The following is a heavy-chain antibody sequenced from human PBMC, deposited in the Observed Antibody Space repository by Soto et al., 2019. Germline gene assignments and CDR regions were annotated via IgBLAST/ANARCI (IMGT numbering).Heavy chain of an antibody. V-gene: IGHV4-59*01. CDR1: GGSISSSY. D-gene: IGHD1-26*01. Sequence: PSETLSLTCTVSGGSISSSYWSWIRQPPGKGLEWLAYIYDDGSANYNPSLKSRATISLDMSKNQFSLKLTSVTAADTAVYYCARQRPTDGRWEFANYYGMDVWGQGTPVTVSS. CDR3: ARQRPTDGRWEFANYYGMDV. J-gene: IGHJ6*02. CDR2: IYDDGSA.